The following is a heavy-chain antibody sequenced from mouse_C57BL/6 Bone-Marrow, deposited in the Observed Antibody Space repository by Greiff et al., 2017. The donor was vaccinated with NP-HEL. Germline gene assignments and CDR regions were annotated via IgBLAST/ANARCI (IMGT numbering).Heavy chain of an antibody. D-gene: IGHD4-1*01. CDR3: TREEDWDAWFAG. CDR1: GYTFTDYE. CDR2: IDPETGGT. J-gene: IGHJ3*01. Sequence: QVQLQQSGAELVRPGASVTLSCKASGYTFTDYEMHWVKQTPVHGLEWIGAIDPETGGTAYNQKFTGKAILTADKSSSTAYMELRSLTSEDSAVYYCTREEDWDAWFAGWGQGTLVTASA. V-gene: IGHV1-15*01.